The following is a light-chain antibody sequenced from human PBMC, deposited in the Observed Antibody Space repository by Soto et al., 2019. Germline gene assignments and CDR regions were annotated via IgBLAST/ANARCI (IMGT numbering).Light chain of an antibody. V-gene: IGKV1-39*01. CDR2: AAS. J-gene: IGKJ2*01. CDR3: QQSYSIPST. Sequence: DIQMTQSPSSLSASVGDRVTITCRASQSISSYLNWYQQKPRKAPELLIYAASSLQSGVPSRFSGSGSGTDFTLTISSLQPEDFATYYCQQSYSIPSTFGQGTSLEIK. CDR1: QSISSY.